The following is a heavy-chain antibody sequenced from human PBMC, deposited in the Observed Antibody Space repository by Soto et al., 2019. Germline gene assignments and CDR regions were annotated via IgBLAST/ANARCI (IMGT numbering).Heavy chain of an antibody. CDR2: IYYSGST. J-gene: IGHJ4*02. Sequence: PSETLSLTCTVSGGSISSGGYYWSWIRQHPGKGLEWIGYIYYSGSTYHNPSLKSRLTISVDTSKNQFSLKLSSVTAADTAVYLFSCAEPASGYYYDASFDYWGQGTLVTVSS. V-gene: IGHV4-31*03. CDR1: GGSISSGGYY. D-gene: IGHD1-26*01. CDR3: SCAEPASGYYYDASFDY.